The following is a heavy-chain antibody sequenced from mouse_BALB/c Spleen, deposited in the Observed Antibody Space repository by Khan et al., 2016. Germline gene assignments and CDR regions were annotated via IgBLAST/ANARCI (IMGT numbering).Heavy chain of an antibody. CDR3: ATTGNHFDY. D-gene: IGHD2-1*01. V-gene: IGHV3-2*02. Sequence: EVQLQESGPGLVKPSQSLSLTCTVTGYSITSDYAWNWIRQFPGNKLEWMGYITYSGYTSSNPSLKSRISITRDTSKNQFFLQLNSVTTEDTATNYCATTGNHFDYWGQGTTVTVST. CDR1: GYSITSDYA. J-gene: IGHJ2*01. CDR2: ITYSGYT.